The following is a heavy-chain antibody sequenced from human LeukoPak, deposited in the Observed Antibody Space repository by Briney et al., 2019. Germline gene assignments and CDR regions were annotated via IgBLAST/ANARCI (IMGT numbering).Heavy chain of an antibody. CDR2: ISSSSSYI. J-gene: IGHJ5*02. V-gene: IGHV3-21*01. CDR3: ARGRGSGVLNWFDP. CDR1: GFTFSSYS. D-gene: IGHD3-10*01. Sequence: PGGSLRLSCAASGFTFSSYSMNWVRQAPGKGLEWVSSISSSSSYIYYADSVKGRFTISRDNAKNSLYLQMNSLRAEDTAVYYCARGRGSGVLNWFDPWGQGTLVTVSS.